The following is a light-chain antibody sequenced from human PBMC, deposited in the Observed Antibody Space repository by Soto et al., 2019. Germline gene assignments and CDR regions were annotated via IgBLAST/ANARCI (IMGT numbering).Light chain of an antibody. CDR1: QSISIY. Sequence: DLPMTQSPSSLSASIGDRVTITCRASQSISIYLNWYQQKPGKAPKLLISAASSLQSGVPSRFSGSGSGTDFTLTISSLQPEDFTTYFCQQTYSTPFTFGPGTKVDFK. CDR2: AAS. CDR3: QQTYSTPFT. V-gene: IGKV1-39*01. J-gene: IGKJ3*01.